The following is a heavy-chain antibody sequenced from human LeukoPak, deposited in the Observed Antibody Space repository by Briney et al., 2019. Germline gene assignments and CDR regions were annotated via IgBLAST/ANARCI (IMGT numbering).Heavy chain of an antibody. J-gene: IGHJ3*02. V-gene: IGHV1-2*06. Sequence: GASVKVSCKASGYIFTDYYIHWLRQAPGQPLEWMGRIDPDSGGTRSAHKFQGRVTVTRDTSISTVYMELRWLMSDDAAVYYCARGPSSGAFDIWGQGTMVTVSS. CDR3: ARGPSSGAFDI. D-gene: IGHD3-10*01. CDR2: IDPDSGGT. CDR1: GYIFTDYY.